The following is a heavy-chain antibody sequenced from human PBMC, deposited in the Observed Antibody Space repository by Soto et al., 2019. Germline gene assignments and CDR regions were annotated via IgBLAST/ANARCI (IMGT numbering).Heavy chain of an antibody. CDR2: MNPNSGNT. J-gene: IGHJ4*02. Sequence: QVQLVQSGAEVKKPGASVKVSCKASGYTFTSYDINWVRQATGQGLEWMGWMNPNSGNTGYAQKFQGIVTMTRNTTRRTAYMELSRLRSEDTAVYFCARQKLDASDYWCQGTLVTVSS. D-gene: IGHD1-26*01. CDR3: ARQKLDASDY. CDR1: GYTFTSYD. V-gene: IGHV1-8*01.